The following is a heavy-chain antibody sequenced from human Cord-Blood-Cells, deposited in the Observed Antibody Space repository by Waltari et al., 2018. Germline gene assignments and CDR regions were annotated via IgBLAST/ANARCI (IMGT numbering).Heavy chain of an antibody. V-gene: IGHV1-2*02. D-gene: IGHD6-6*01. CDR3: ARGIAARPTFRFDP. CDR2: INPNSGGT. CDR1: GYTFTGYY. J-gene: IGHJ5*02. Sequence: QVQLVQSGAEVKKPGASGKVSCQASGYTFTGYYMHWVPTPPGQGLEWMGWINPNSGGTNYAQKFQGRVTMTRDTSISTAYMELSRLRSDDTAVYYCARGIAARPTFRFDPWGQGTLVTVSS.